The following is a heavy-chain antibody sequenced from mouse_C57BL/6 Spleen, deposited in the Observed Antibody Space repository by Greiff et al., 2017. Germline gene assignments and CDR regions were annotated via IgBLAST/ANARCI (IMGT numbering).Heavy chain of an antibody. V-gene: IGHV5-4*01. J-gene: IGHJ2*01. CDR1: GFTFSSYA. CDR3: ARDARGNYDYFDY. D-gene: IGHD2-1*01. Sequence: DVMLVESGGGLVKPGGSLKLSCAASGFTFSSYAMSWVRQTPEKRLEWVATISDGGSYTYYPDNVKGRFTISRDNAKNNLYLQMSHLKSEDTAMYYCARDARGNYDYFDYWGQGTTLTVSS. CDR2: ISDGGSYT.